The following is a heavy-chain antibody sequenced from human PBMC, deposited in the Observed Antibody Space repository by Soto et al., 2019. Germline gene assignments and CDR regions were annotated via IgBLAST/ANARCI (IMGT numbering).Heavy chain of an antibody. CDR1: GFPFSSYG. CDR3: VGGQYYFDY. Sequence: QVQLVESGGGVVQPGRSLKLSCEASGFPFSSYGMHWVREAPGKGLEWVAVISYEGSKKYYAESVKGRFTITRDNSPSTLYLEMNSLRPEDTALYYCVGGQYYFDYRGQGTLVTVSP. D-gene: IGHD3-10*01. CDR2: ISYEGSKK. V-gene: IGHV3-30*03. J-gene: IGHJ4*02.